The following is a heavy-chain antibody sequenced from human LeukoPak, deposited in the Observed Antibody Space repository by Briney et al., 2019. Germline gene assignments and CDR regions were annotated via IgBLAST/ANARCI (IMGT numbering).Heavy chain of an antibody. V-gene: IGHV1-18*01. CDR1: GYSFTTYG. Sequence: GASVKVSCKSSGYSFTTYGITWVRQAPGQGLEWMGWISAHSNNTNYAQTLQGRVTMTTDTSTSTAYMELRSLTSDDTAVYYCTRDLAGTPWMVDFLDYWGQGTLVTVSS. D-gene: IGHD6-19*01. CDR3: TRDLAGTPWMVDFLDY. J-gene: IGHJ4*02. CDR2: ISAHSNNT.